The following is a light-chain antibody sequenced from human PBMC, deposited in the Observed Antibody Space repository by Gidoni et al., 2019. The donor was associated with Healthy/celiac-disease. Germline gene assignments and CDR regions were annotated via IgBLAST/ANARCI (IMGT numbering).Light chain of an antibody. CDR2: DVS. J-gene: IGLJ2*01. V-gene: IGLV2-14*01. CDR3: SSYTSSSLVV. CDR1: SSDVGGYNY. Sequence: QSALTQPAPVSGSPGPSITISCTGTSSDVGGYNYVSWYQQHPGKAPKLMIYDVSNRPSGVSNRFSGSKSGNTASLTISGLQAEDEADYYCSSYTSSSLVVFGGGTKLTVL.